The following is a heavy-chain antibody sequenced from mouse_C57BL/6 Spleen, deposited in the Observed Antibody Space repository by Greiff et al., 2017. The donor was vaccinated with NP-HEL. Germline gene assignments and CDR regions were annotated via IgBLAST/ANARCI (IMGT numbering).Heavy chain of an antibody. CDR2: IDPANGNT. D-gene: IGHD1-1*01. CDR3: ESTTVVATGGRDY. CDR1: GFNIKNTY. Sequence: EVKLEESVAELVRPGASVKLSCTASGFNIKNTYMHWVKQRPEQGLEWIGRIDPANGNTKYAPKFQGKATITADTSSNTAYLQLSSLTSEDTAIYYCESTTVVATGGRDYWGQGTSVTVSS. V-gene: IGHV14-3*01. J-gene: IGHJ4*01.